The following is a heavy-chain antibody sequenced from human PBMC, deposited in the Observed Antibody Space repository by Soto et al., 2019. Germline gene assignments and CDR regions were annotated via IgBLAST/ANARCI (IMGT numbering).Heavy chain of an antibody. D-gene: IGHD2-15*01. V-gene: IGHV4-34*01. CDR1: GGSFSGYY. CDR2: INHSGST. Sequence: QVHLQQWGAGLLKPSETLSLTCAVYGGSFSGYYWSWIRQPPGKGLEWIGEINHSGSTNYIPSLKSRVTISVDTSKNQFSLKLSSVTAADTAVYYCARPDIVVVVAASNWYFDLWGRGTLVTVSS. J-gene: IGHJ2*01. CDR3: ARPDIVVVVAASNWYFDL.